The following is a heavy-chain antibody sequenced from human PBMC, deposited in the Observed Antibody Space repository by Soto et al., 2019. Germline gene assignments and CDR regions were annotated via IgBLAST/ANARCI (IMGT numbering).Heavy chain of an antibody. CDR1: GGSISSYY. CDR2: IYYSGST. Sequence: SETLSLPCTVSGGSISSYYWSWIRQPPGKGLEWIGYIYYSGSTNYNPSLKSRVTISVDTSKNQFSLKLSSVTAADTAVYYCARESSGYYPGLPFFDYWGQGTLVTVSS. CDR3: ARESSGYYPGLPFFDY. J-gene: IGHJ4*02. V-gene: IGHV4-59*01. D-gene: IGHD3-22*01.